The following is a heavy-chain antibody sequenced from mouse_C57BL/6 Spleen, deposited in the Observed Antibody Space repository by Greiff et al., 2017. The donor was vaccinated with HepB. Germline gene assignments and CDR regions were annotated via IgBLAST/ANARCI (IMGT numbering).Heavy chain of an antibody. CDR2: ISDGGSYT. D-gene: IGHD2-5*01. V-gene: IGHV5-4*03. CDR3: ARLLYYSNYGFDY. J-gene: IGHJ2*01. CDR1: GFTFSSYA. Sequence: EVKVVESGGGLVKPGGSLKLSCAASGFTFSSYAMSWVRQTPEKRLEWVATISDGGSYTYYPDNVKGRFTISRDNAKNNLYLQMSHLKSEDTAMYYCARLLYYSNYGFDYWGQGTTLTVSS.